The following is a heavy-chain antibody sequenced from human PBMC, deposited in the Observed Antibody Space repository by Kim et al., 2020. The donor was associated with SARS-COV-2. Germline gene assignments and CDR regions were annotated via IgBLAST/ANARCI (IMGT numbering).Heavy chain of an antibody. CDR1: GFTFSSSW. CDR3: ARGVL. CDR2: IKQDGSEK. D-gene: IGHD2-2*01. V-gene: IGHV3-7*01. Sequence: GGSLRLSCVASGFTFSSSWMSWVRQTPGKGLEWVASIKQDGSEKYYVDSVKGRFTISRDNTKNSLYLQMNSLIVEDTAVYYCARGVLWGQGTLVTVSS. J-gene: IGHJ4*02.